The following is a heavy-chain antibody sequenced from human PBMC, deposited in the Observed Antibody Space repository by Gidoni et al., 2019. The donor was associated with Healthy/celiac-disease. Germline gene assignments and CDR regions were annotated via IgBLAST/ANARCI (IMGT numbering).Heavy chain of an antibody. D-gene: IGHD6-6*01. Sequence: QVHLQESGPGLVKPYQPLSLTCTVSGGSIRCCGYYWSWSRQHTGKGLEWIEYISYSGSTYYNPALNRRVTISVDTSKNQFSPKQSCGTAAETAVYYCARDSGEQLAVFYYWGQGTLVTVSS. J-gene: IGHJ4*02. CDR2: ISYSGST. V-gene: IGHV4-31*03. CDR3: ARDSGEQLAVFYY. CDR1: GGSIRCCGYY.